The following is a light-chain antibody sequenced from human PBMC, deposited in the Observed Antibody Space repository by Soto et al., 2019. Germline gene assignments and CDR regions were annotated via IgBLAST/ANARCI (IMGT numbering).Light chain of an antibody. CDR3: LHDYNYPQT. Sequence: AIQLTQSPSSLSVSVGAIVTITFRATQGIRSDLGWPPQKPGKVPRLLIYNASTLQSGVPSRFSGSASASGAVFTLTISSLQPEDSATYYCLHDYNYPQTFGQGTKVDIK. CDR1: QGIRSD. CDR2: NAS. J-gene: IGKJ1*01. V-gene: IGKV1-6*01.